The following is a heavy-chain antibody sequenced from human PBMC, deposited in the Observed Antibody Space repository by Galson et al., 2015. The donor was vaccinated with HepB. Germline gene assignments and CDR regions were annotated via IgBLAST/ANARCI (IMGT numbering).Heavy chain of an antibody. D-gene: IGHD6-13*01. CDR1: GFTFDDYA. J-gene: IGHJ4*02. Sequence: SLRLSCAASGFTFDDYAMHWVRQAPGKGLEWVSGISWNSGSIGYADSVKGRFTISRDNAKNSLYLQMNSLRAEDTALYYCAKGTHLTKRSYSSSWYYFDYWGQGTLVTVSS. V-gene: IGHV3-9*01. CDR2: ISWNSGSI. CDR3: AKGTHLTKRSYSSSWYYFDY.